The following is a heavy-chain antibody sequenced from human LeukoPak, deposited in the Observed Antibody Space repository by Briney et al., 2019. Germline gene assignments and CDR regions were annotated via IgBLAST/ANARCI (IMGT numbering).Heavy chain of an antibody. D-gene: IGHD6-19*01. CDR3: ARDPIAVAGGY. V-gene: IGHV3-74*01. CDR2: INSDGSST. J-gene: IGHJ4*02. CDR1: GFTFSSYW. Sequence: GSLRLSCAASGFTFSSYWVHWVRQAPGKGLVWVSRINSDGSSTSYADSVKGRFTISRDNAKNSLYLQMNSLRAEDTAVYYCARDPIAVAGGYWGQGTLVTVSS.